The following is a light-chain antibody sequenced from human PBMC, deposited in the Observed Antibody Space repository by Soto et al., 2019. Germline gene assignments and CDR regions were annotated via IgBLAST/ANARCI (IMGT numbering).Light chain of an antibody. CDR2: AAS. CDR3: QQYGDSPLT. CDR1: ESINRN. Sequence: EIVMTQSPATLSVSPGERVALSCRASESINRNLVWYQKRPGQAPRLVIYAASTRATGIPARFSGSGSGTDFTLTISSLQSEDLAVYYCQQYGDSPLTSGPGTKVDIK. V-gene: IGKV3-15*01. J-gene: IGKJ3*01.